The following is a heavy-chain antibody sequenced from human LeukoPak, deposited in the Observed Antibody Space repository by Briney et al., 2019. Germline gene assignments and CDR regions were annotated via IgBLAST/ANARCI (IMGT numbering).Heavy chain of an antibody. CDR3: AKMGFSSGPDVFDI. Sequence: GGSLRLSCAASGFTFSNYAMNWVRQAPGKGLEWVSGISGSGGSTYDADSVKGRFTISRDNFKNTLHLQMNSLRAEDTAVYYCAKMGFSSGPDVFDIWGQGTMVTASS. J-gene: IGHJ3*02. CDR2: ISGSGGST. CDR1: GFTFSNYA. V-gene: IGHV3-23*01. D-gene: IGHD6-19*01.